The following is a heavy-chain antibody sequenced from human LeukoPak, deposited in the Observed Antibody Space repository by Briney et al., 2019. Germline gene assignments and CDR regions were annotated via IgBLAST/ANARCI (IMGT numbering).Heavy chain of an antibody. CDR2: ISGSGGST. CDR1: GFTFSGYA. D-gene: IGHD3-22*01. J-gene: IGHJ4*02. V-gene: IGHV3-23*01. Sequence: PGGSLRLSCAASGFTFSGYAMRWVRQAPGKGLEWVSAISGSGGSTYYADSVKGRFTISGDNSKNTLYLQMNSLRAEDTAVYYCAKDHYYDSSGYYYFDYWGQGTLVTVSS. CDR3: AKDHYYDSSGYYYFDY.